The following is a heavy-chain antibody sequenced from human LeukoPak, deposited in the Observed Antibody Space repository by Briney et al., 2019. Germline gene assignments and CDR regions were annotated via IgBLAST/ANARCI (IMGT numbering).Heavy chain of an antibody. CDR2: ISGSGGST. Sequence: SGGSLRLSCAASGLTFSSYAMSWVRQAPGKGLEWVSAISGSGGSTYYADSVKGRFTISRDNSKNTLYLQMNSLRAEDTAVYYCAKDLLVGAQQGEFDYWGQGTLVTVSS. CDR1: GLTFSSYA. CDR3: AKDLLVGAQQGEFDY. V-gene: IGHV3-23*01. D-gene: IGHD1-26*01. J-gene: IGHJ4*02.